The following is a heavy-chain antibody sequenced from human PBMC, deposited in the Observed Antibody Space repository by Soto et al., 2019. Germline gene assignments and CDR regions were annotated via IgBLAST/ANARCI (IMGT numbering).Heavy chain of an antibody. CDR1: GFTFSSYG. CDR2: ISYDGSNK. Sequence: PGGSLRLSCAASGFTFSSYGMHWVRQAPGKGLEWVAVISYDGSNKYYADSVKGRFTISRDNSKNTLYLQMNSLRAEDTAVYYCAKDSWGTTYYYYYGMDVWGQGTTVTRLL. V-gene: IGHV3-30*18. J-gene: IGHJ6*02. D-gene: IGHD3-16*01. CDR3: AKDSWGTTYYYYYGMDV.